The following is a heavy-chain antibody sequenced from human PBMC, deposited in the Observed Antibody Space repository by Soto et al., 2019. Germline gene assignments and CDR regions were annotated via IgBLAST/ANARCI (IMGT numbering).Heavy chain of an antibody. Sequence: EVQMLESGGGLVHPGGSLRLSCAASGFTFSNYAMNWVRQAPGKGLEWVSSISGSGRNTYYADSVKGRLTISRDSSKNTLYLQMSSLRVEDTGVYYCAKDLNGSGSFTSYYHYGMDVWGQGTRSPSP. J-gene: IGHJ6*02. V-gene: IGHV3-23*01. D-gene: IGHD3-10*01. CDR3: AKDLNGSGSFTSYYHYGMDV. CDR1: GFTFSNYA. CDR2: ISGSGRNT.